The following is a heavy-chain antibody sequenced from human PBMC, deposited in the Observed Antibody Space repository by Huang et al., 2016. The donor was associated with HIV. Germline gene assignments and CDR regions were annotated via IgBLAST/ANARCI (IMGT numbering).Heavy chain of an antibody. Sequence: QIQLVQSAAAVKKPGASVKVSCRASGYTFSTYGISWVRQAPGQGLGWMVWISAYKGEIKFAQNFKGRLTMTTDTSTLTAYMELRSLRSDDTALYYCARKATVTAGIDYWGQGTLVTVSS. D-gene: IGHD4-17*01. CDR1: GYTFSTYG. V-gene: IGHV1-18*01. CDR3: ARKATVTAGIDY. J-gene: IGHJ4*02. CDR2: ISAYKGEI.